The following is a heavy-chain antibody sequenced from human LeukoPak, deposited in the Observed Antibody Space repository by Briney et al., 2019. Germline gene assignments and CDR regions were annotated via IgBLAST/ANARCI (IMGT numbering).Heavy chain of an antibody. Sequence: GGSLRLSCAASGFTFSSCWMSWVRQAPGKGPEWVANIKQDGSEKYYVDSVKGRFTISRDNAKNSLYLEMDSLRAEDTAVYYCATYCSSTNCLALWGQGALVTVSS. CDR1: GFTFSSCW. J-gene: IGHJ4*02. CDR3: ATYCSSTNCLAL. V-gene: IGHV3-7*01. CDR2: IKQDGSEK. D-gene: IGHD2-2*01.